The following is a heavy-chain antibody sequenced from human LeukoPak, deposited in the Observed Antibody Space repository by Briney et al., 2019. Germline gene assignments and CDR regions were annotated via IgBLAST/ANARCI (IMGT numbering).Heavy chain of an antibody. J-gene: IGHJ4*02. CDR3: ARGRYGSGTYPPGY. CDR1: GGSFSGYY. Sequence: PSETLSLTCAVYGGSFSGYYWHWIRQPPGQGLEWIGEINHSESTNYNPSLTSRVTISVDTSKNTFSLNLRSVTAADTAVYYCARGRYGSGTYPPGYWGQGTLVTASP. CDR2: INHSEST. D-gene: IGHD3-10*01. V-gene: IGHV4-34*01.